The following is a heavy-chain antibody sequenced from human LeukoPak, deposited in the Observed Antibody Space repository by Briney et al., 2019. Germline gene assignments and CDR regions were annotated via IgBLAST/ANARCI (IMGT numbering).Heavy chain of an antibody. J-gene: IGHJ6*03. Sequence: GGSLGLSWAAPGLTLIKAWISWVRQPQGKGLEWASAISGSGGNTYYADSVKGRFTISRDNSNNTLYLQMNSLRAEDTAVYYCAKDLQLPGYYYYYYMDVWGKGSTVTVSS. V-gene: IGHV3-23*01. D-gene: IGHD5-24*01. CDR1: GLTLIKAW. CDR2: ISGSGGNT. CDR3: AKDLQLPGYYYYYYMDV.